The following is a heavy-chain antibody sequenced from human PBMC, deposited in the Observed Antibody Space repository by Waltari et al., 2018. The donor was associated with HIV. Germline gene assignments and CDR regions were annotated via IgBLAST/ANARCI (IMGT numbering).Heavy chain of an antibody. CDR1: GFTFSSYR. D-gene: IGHD2-15*01. V-gene: IGHV3-48*01. J-gene: IGHJ6*02. Sequence: EVQLVESGRGLVQPGGSLRRSCAASGFTFSSYRTHWVRQAPGKGLEWVSYISSSSSTIYYADSVKGRFTISRDNAKNSLYLQMNSLRAEDTAVYYCAREAKFQVVYYYYGMDVWGQGTTVTVSS. CDR2: ISSSSSTI. CDR3: AREAKFQVVYYYYGMDV.